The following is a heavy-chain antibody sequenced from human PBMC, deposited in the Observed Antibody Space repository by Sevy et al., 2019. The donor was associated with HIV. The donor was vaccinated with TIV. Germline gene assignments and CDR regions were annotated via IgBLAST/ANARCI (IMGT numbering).Heavy chain of an antibody. Sequence: GGSLRLSCAASGFTFANYWMQWVRQAPGKGLMWVSRINKDGTTINYAESVKGRFTISRDNVKNVVYLQMNSLSADDSAVYFCARHDAACGLDHWGRGTLVTVSS. J-gene: IGHJ4*02. D-gene: IGHD6-13*01. CDR3: ARHDAACGLDH. CDR1: GFTFANYW. CDR2: INKDGTTI. V-gene: IGHV3-74*01.